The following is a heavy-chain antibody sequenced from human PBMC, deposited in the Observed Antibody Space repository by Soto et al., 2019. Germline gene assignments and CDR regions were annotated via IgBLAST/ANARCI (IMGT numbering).Heavy chain of an antibody. CDR1: GGSISSGGYY. D-gene: IGHD4-4*01. CDR3: ARKRKRYSNLLFPALWYMDV. Sequence: QVQLQESGPGLVKPSQTLSLTCTVSGGSISSGGYYWSWIRQHPGKGLEWIGYIYYSGSTYYNPSLKSRVTISVDTSKNQFSLKLSSVTAADTAVYYCARKRKRYSNLLFPALWYMDVWCKGTTVTVSS. CDR2: IYYSGST. J-gene: IGHJ6*03. V-gene: IGHV4-31*03.